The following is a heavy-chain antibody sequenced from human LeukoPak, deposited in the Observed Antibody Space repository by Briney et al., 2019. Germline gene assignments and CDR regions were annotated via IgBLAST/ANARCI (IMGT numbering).Heavy chain of an antibody. CDR3: ARDLGYCSSTSCYTAAFDI. J-gene: IGHJ3*02. Sequence: PSQTLSLTCTVSGGSISSGGYYWSWIRQPPGKGLEWIGYIYHSGSTYYNPSLKSRVTISVDRSKNQFSLKLSSVTAADTAVYYCARDLGYCSSTSCYTAAFDIWGQGTMVTVSS. D-gene: IGHD2-2*02. V-gene: IGHV4-30-2*01. CDR2: IYHSGST. CDR1: GGSISSGGYY.